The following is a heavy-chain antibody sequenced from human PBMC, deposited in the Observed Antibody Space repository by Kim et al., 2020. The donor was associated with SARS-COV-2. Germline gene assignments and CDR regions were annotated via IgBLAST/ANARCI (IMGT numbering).Heavy chain of an antibody. Sequence: GSANYNPSLKSRVTMSVDMSKNQFSLKLSSVTAADTAVYYCAKYYGGVDSWGQGTPVTVSS. D-gene: IGHD3-10*01. CDR3: AKYYGGVDS. CDR2: GSA. J-gene: IGHJ4*02. V-gene: IGHV4-59*10.